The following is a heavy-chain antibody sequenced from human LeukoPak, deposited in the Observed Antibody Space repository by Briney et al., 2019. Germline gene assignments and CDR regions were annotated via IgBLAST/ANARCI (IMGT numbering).Heavy chain of an antibody. Sequence: GGSLRLSCAASGFTFSSYSMNWVRQVPGKGLEWVSSISSSSSYIYYADSVKGRFTISRDNAKNSPYLQMNSLRAEDTAVYYCARNLGYCSGGSCHYSFDYWGQGTLVTVSS. J-gene: IGHJ4*02. D-gene: IGHD2-15*01. CDR3: ARNLGYCSGGSCHYSFDY. CDR2: ISSSSSYI. V-gene: IGHV3-21*01. CDR1: GFTFSSYS.